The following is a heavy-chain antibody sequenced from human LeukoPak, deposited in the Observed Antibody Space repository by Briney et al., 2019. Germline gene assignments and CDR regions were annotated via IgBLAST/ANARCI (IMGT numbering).Heavy chain of an antibody. CDR1: GFTFSSYS. CDR2: ISSSSSVI. D-gene: IGHD1-26*01. CDR3: ATIVGATNDY. J-gene: IGHJ4*02. V-gene: IGHV3-48*01. Sequence: GGSLRLSCAASGFTFSSYSMNWVRQAPGKGLEWVSYISSSSSVIYYADSVKGRFTISRDSAKNSLYLQMSSLRAEDTAVYYCATIVGATNDYWGQGTLVTVSS.